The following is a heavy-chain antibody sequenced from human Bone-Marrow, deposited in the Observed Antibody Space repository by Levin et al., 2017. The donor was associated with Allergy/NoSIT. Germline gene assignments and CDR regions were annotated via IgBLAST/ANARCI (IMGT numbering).Heavy chain of an antibody. CDR2: ISNSGDRT. CDR1: GFTFSSFS. CDR3: AKRTVGATNHFDS. V-gene: IGHV3-23*01. D-gene: IGHD1-26*01. Sequence: GESLKISCVASGFTFSSFSMSWVRRAPGKGLDWVSTISNSGDRTNYADSVKGRFTISRDNSKNTAYLQMYNLRDDDTAMFFFAKRTVGATNHFDSWGQGVRVTVSA. J-gene: IGHJ5*01.